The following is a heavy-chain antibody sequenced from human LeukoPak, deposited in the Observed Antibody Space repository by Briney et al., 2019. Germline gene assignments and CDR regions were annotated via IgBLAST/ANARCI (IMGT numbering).Heavy chain of an antibody. V-gene: IGHV4-39*01. J-gene: IGHJ4*02. CDR1: GDSISSTSYY. CDR3: AIYDSSGYYYVSFDY. Sequence: SETLSLTCTVSGDSISSTSYYWGWIRQPPGKGLEWIGTIYYSGNTYHNPSLKSRVTTSVDTSKNQFSLKLTSVTAADTAVYYCAIYDSSGYYYVSFDYWGQGILATVSS. D-gene: IGHD3-22*01. CDR2: IYYSGNT.